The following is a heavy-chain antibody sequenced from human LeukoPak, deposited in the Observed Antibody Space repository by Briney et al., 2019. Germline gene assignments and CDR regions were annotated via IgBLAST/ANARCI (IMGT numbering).Heavy chain of an antibody. CDR2: IYYSGST. D-gene: IGHD6-19*01. Sequence: SETLSLTCTVSGGSISSYYWSWIRQPSGKGLEWIGYIYYSGSTNYNPSLKSRVTISVDTSKNQFSLKLSSVTAADTAVYYCARSTPSGWYGLDYWGQGTLVTASS. CDR1: GGSISSYY. J-gene: IGHJ4*02. V-gene: IGHV4-59*12. CDR3: ARSTPSGWYGLDY.